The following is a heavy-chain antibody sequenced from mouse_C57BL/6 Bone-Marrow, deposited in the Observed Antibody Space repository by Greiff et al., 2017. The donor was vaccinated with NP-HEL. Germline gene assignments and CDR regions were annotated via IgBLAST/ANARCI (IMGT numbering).Heavy chain of an antibody. J-gene: IGHJ4*01. CDR3: ARGYGSGYRAMDY. V-gene: IGHV1-85*01. Sequence: QVQLQQSGPELVKPGASVKLSCKASGYTFTSYDINWVKQRPGQGLEWIGWIYPRDGSTKYNEKFKGKATLTVDPSSITAYMELHSLTSEDSAVYFCARGYGSGYRAMDYWGQGTSVTVSS. D-gene: IGHD1-1*01. CDR2: IYPRDGST. CDR1: GYTFTSYD.